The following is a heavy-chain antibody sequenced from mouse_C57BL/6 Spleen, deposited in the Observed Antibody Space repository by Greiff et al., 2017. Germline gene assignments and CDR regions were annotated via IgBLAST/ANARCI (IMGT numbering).Heavy chain of an antibody. CDR2: IDPSDSYT. CDR3: ARRDYFDY. Sequence: QVQLQQPGAELVMPGASVKLSCKASGYTFTSYWMHWVKQRPGQGLEWIGEIDPSDSYTNYNQKFKGKSTLTVDKSSCTAYMQLSSLTSEDSAVYYCARRDYFDYWGQGTTLTVSS. J-gene: IGHJ2*01. CDR1: GYTFTSYW. V-gene: IGHV1-69*01.